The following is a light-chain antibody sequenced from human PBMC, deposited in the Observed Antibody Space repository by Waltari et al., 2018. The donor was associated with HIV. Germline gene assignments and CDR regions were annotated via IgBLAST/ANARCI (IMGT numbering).Light chain of an antibody. V-gene: IGLV2-14*03. Sequence: AVTQPASVSGLPGQSTTISCTGGDRDFGLYNFFSWYQQHSGKPPKLILYDVDSRASGVSDRFSGSMSGNTASLTISGLRAEDEAHYYCASFTGDNTVMFGGGTEVTVL. CDR1: DRDFGLYNF. CDR3: ASFTGDNTVM. CDR2: DVD. J-gene: IGLJ3*02.